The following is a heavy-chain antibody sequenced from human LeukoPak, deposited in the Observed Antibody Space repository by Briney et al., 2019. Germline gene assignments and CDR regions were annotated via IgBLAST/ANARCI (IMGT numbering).Heavy chain of an antibody. CDR1: GYTFTSYG. D-gene: IGHD5-12*01. V-gene: IGHV1-18*01. CDR3: ARDRRDGYVDI. Sequence: ASVKVSCKASGYTFTSYGISWVRQAPGQGLEWMGWISVYNGNTNHAQKLQGRVTMTTDTSTSTAYMELRSLRSDDTAVYYCARDRRDGYVDIWGQGTMVTVSS. J-gene: IGHJ3*02. CDR2: ISVYNGNT.